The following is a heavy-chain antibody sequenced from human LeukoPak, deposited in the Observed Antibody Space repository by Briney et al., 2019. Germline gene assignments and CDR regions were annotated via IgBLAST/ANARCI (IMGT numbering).Heavy chain of an antibody. J-gene: IGHJ4*02. D-gene: IGHD1-26*01. CDR3: ARTKGKYSGSYYGGIDY. CDR1: GGTFSSYA. CDR2: IIPIFGTA. Sequence: ASVKVSYKASGGTFSSYAISWVRQAPGQGLEWMGGIIPIFGTANYAQKFQGRVTITADESTSTAYMELSSLRSEDTAVYYCARTKGKYSGSYYGGIDYWGQGTLVTVSS. V-gene: IGHV1-69*13.